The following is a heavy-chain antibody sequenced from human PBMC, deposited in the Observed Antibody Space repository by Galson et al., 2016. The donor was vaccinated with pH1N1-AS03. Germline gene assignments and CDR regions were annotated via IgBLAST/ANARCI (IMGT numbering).Heavy chain of an antibody. J-gene: IGHJ4*02. CDR3: ARAGTLLHYFDY. D-gene: IGHD2/OR15-2a*01. CDR2: ITPVFGTT. CDR1: GGTLSNSG. V-gene: IGHV1-69*06. Sequence: QSGAEVKKPGASVKVSCKASGGTLSNSGISWVRQAPGQGLEWMGRITPVFGTTNYAQKFQDRVSITADKSTSTAYMELSSLRSEDTAVYYCARAGTLLHYFDYWGQGTLVTVSS.